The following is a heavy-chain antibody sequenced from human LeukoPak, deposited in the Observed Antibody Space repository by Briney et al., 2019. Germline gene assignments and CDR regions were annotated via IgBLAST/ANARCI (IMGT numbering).Heavy chain of an antibody. D-gene: IGHD2-15*01. CDR1: GYTFTSYD. CDR3: ARQYGYCIGGSCPI. Sequence: ASVKVSCKASGYTFTSYDINWVRQATGQGLEWMGWMNPNSGNTGYAQRFQGRVTMTRNTSISTAYMELSSLRSEDTAVYYCARQYGYCIGGSCPIWGQGTLVTVSS. V-gene: IGHV1-8*01. J-gene: IGHJ4*02. CDR2: MNPNSGNT.